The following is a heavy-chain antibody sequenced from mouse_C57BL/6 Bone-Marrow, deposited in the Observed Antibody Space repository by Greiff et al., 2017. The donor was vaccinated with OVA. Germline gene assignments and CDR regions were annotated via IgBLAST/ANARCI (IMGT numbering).Heavy chain of an antibody. J-gene: IGHJ4*01. CDR1: GYAFSSYW. V-gene: IGHV1-80*01. CDR2: IYPGDGDT. D-gene: IGHD2-3*01. Sequence: QVQLQQSGAELVKPGASVKISCKASGYAFSSYWMNWVKQRPGKGLEWIGQIYPGDGDTNYNGKFKGKATLTADKSSSTAYMQLSSLTSEDSAVYFSARRIYASYAMDYWGQGTSVTVSS. CDR3: ARRIYASYAMDY.